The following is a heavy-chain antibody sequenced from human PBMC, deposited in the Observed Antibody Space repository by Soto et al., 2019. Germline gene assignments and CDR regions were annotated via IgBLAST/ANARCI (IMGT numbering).Heavy chain of an antibody. D-gene: IGHD3-9*01. Sequence: ASVKVSCKASGYTFTGYYMHWVRQAPGQGLEWMGWINPNSGGTNYAQKFQGWVTMTRDTSISTAYMELSSLRSEDTAVYYCAREAIPYDILTGLPYWGQGTLVTVS. J-gene: IGHJ4*02. CDR2: INPNSGGT. V-gene: IGHV1-2*04. CDR1: GYTFTGYY. CDR3: AREAIPYDILTGLPY.